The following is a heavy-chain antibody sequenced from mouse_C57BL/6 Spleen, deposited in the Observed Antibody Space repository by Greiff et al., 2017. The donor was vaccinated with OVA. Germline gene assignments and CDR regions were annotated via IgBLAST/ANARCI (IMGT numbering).Heavy chain of an antibody. V-gene: IGHV1-59*01. D-gene: IGHD4-1*01. Sequence: QVQLQQPGAELVRPGTSVKLSCKASGYTFTSYWMHWVKQRPGQGLEWIGVIDPSDSYTNYNQKFKGKATLTVDTSSSTAYMQLSSLTSEDSAVYYCITGGIFDYWGQGTTLTVSS. CDR3: ITGGIFDY. J-gene: IGHJ2*01. CDR1: GYTFTSYW. CDR2: IDPSDSYT.